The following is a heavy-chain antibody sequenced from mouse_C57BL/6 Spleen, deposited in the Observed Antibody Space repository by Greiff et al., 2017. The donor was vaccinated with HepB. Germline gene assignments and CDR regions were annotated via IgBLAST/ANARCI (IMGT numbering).Heavy chain of an antibody. V-gene: IGHV1-7*01. D-gene: IGHD2-4*01. CDR1: GYTFTSYW. Sequence: QVQLQQSGAELAKPGASVKLSCKASGYTFTSYWMHWVKQRPGQGLEWIGYINPSSGYTKYNQKFKDKATLTADKSSSTAYMQLSSLTYEDSAVYYCARTFYDYDSPFAYWGQGTLVTVSA. CDR3: ARTFYDYDSPFAY. CDR2: INPSSGYT. J-gene: IGHJ3*01.